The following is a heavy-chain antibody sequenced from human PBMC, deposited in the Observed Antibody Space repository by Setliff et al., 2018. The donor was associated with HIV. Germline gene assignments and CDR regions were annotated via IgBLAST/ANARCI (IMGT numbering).Heavy chain of an antibody. D-gene: IGHD3-10*01. CDR1: VESFSGFY. J-gene: IGHJ5*01. CDR2: INHSGST. V-gene: IGHV4-34*01. Sequence: SETLSLTCAVYVESFSGFYWSWIRQPPGKGLEWVGEINHSGSTNYNPSLRSRVTISVDTSKNQFSLKLSFVTAADTAVYYCARQGNAIYGEVDSWGQGTRVTVSS. CDR3: ARQGNAIYGEVDS.